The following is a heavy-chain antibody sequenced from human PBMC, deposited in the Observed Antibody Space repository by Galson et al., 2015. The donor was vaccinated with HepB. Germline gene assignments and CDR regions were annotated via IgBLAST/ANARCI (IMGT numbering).Heavy chain of an antibody. CDR3: ARDCTTTSCFGD. D-gene: IGHD2-2*01. CDR2: IIPVFGAA. CDR1: GGTFNSSP. J-gene: IGHJ1*01. Sequence: SVKVSCKASGGTFNSSPISWVRQAPGQGLEWMGGIIPVFGAANYAQSLEGRVTISADASTSTTFMELTSLKYEDTAVYYCARDCTTTSCFGDWGQGTLVAVSS. V-gene: IGHV1-69*13.